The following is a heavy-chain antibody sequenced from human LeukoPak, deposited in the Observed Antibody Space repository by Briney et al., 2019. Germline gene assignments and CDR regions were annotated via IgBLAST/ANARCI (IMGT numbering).Heavy chain of an antibody. CDR2: ISGSGGST. Sequence: GGSLRLSCAASGFTFSSYAMSWVGQAPGKGLEWVSAISGSGGSTYYADSVKGRFTISRDNSKNTLYLQMNSLRAEDTAVYYCAKETRNIPEWLLSYWGQGTLVTVSS. CDR3: AKETRNIPEWLLSY. CDR1: GFTFSSYA. D-gene: IGHD3-3*01. J-gene: IGHJ4*02. V-gene: IGHV3-23*01.